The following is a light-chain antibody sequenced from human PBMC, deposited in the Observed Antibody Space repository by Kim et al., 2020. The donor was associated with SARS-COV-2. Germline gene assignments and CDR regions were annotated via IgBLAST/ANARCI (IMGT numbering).Light chain of an antibody. CDR1: QLGDKY. Sequence: SYELTQPPSVSVSPGQTASITCSGDQLGDKYACWYQQKPGQSPVLVIYQDSKRPSGIPERFSGSNSGNTATLTISGTQAMDDADYYCQAWDSSTVVFGGGTQLTVL. V-gene: IGLV3-1*01. CDR2: QDS. J-gene: IGLJ2*01. CDR3: QAWDSSTVV.